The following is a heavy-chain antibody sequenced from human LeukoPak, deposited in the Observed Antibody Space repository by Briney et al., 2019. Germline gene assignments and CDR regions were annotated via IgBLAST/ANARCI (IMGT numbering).Heavy chain of an antibody. Sequence: GGSLRLSCTASGFTFSSYSIDWVRQAPGKGLEWLSYISSSSSTIYYADSVKGRFTISRDNAKNSVYLQMNSLRAEDTAVYYCARVWSSGYTKDYWGQGTLVTVSS. CDR3: ARVWSSGYTKDY. CDR2: ISSSSSTI. V-gene: IGHV3-48*04. D-gene: IGHD3-22*01. CDR1: GFTFSSYS. J-gene: IGHJ4*02.